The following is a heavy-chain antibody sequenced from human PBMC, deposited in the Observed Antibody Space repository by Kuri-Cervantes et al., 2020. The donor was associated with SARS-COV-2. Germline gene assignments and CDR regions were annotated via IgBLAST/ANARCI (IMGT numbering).Heavy chain of an antibody. D-gene: IGHD4-17*01. CDR2: IYYGGST. CDR3: AREPLYGDYFDY. V-gene: IGHV4-61*01. CDR1: GFSLSNARMG. J-gene: IGHJ4*02. Sequence: SGPTLVKPTETLTLTCTVSGFSLSNARMGVSWIRQPPGKALEWIGYIYYGGSTNYNPSLKSRVTISVDTSKNQFSLKLSSVTAADTAVYYCAREPLYGDYFDYWGQGTLVTVSS.